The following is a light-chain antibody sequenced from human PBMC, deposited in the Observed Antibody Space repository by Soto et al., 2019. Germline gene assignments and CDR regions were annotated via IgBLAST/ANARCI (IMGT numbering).Light chain of an antibody. J-gene: IGLJ1*01. CDR2: EVS. CDR1: SSDVGGYNY. CDR3: SSYTSSSTLYV. Sequence: QSALTQPASVSGSPGQSITISCTGTSSDVGGYNYVSWYQQHPGKAPKLMIYEVSNRPSGVSNRFSGSKSGNTASLTISGRQAADEDDYYCSSYTSSSTLYVFGTGTKLTVL. V-gene: IGLV2-14*01.